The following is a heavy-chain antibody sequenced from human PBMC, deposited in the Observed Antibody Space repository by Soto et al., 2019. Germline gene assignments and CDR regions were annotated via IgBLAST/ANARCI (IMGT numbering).Heavy chain of an antibody. Sequence: GASVKVSCKASGYTFTSYAMNWVRQAPGQRLEWMGWINAGNGDTKYSQKFQGRVTITRDTSASTAYMELSSLRSEDTAVYYCAMGSSGWYLGIDYWGQGTLVTVSS. CDR3: AMGSSGWYLGIDY. D-gene: IGHD6-19*01. V-gene: IGHV1-3*01. J-gene: IGHJ4*02. CDR1: GYTFTSYA. CDR2: INAGNGDT.